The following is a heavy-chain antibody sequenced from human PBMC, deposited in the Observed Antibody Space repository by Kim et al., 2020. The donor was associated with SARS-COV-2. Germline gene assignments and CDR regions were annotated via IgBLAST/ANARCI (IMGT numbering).Heavy chain of an antibody. V-gene: IGHV3-9*01. J-gene: IGHJ4*02. D-gene: IGHD6-13*01. Sequence: GGSLRLSCAASGFTFDDYAMHWVRQAPGKGLEWVSGISWNSGSIGYVDSVKGRFTNSRDNAKSSLYLQMNNLRAEDSALYYCAKDIGSSTWYFFDSWGQGALVTVSS. CDR1: GFTFDDYA. CDR3: AKDIGSSTWYFFDS. CDR2: ISWNSGSI.